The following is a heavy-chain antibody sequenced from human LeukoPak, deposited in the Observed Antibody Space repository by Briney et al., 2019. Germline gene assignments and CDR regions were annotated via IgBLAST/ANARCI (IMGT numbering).Heavy chain of an antibody. V-gene: IGHV5-51*01. Sequence: GESLKISCKGSGYSFTTYWIAWVRQMPGKGLEWMGIISPDDSDTRYSPSFEGQVTISADKSISTAYLQWRSLRASDTAMYYCARTYGSGSYDMDYWGQGTLVTVSS. CDR3: ARTYGSGSYDMDY. D-gene: IGHD3-10*01. CDR1: GYSFTTYW. J-gene: IGHJ4*02. CDR2: ISPDDSDT.